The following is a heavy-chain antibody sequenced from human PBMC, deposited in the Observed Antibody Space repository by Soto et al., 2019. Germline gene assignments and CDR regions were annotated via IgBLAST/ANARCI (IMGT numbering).Heavy chain of an antibody. CDR1: GFTFSSYA. D-gene: IGHD6-19*01. V-gene: IGHV3-23*01. CDR3: AKAHIAVAGRCYFDY. J-gene: IGHJ4*02. Sequence: EVQLLESGGGLVQPGGSLRLSCAASGFTFSSYAMSWVRQAPGKGLEWVSAIGGSGGSTYYADSVKGRFTISRDNSKNTLYLQMTSLRTKDTAVYYCAKAHIAVAGRCYFDYWGQGTLVTVSS. CDR2: IGGSGGST.